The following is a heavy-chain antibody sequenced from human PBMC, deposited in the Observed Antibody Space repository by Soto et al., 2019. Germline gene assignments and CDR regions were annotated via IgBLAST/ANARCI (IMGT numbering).Heavy chain of an antibody. CDR3: ARGRFRRTWFDP. CDR2: MNPDSGNT. D-gene: IGHD3-16*01. Sequence: QVQLVQSGAEVKKPGASVKVSCKGSGYTFTNYDIHWVRQATGQGLEWMGWMNPDSGNTGQSKQFQGRVTMTRDTSISTAYMEMSSLRSEDTAVYYCARGRFRRTWFDPWGQGTLVTVSS. V-gene: IGHV1-8*01. CDR1: GYTFTNYD. J-gene: IGHJ5*02.